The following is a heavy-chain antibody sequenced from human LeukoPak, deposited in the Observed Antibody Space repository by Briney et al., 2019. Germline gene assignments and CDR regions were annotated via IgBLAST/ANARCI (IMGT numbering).Heavy chain of an antibody. D-gene: IGHD6-13*01. CDR1: GFTFSIYW. V-gene: IGHV3-74*01. J-gene: IGHJ4*02. Sequence: GGSLSLFCAASGFTFSIYWMQWVRQAPGEGRVCVSRINSDGSSTSYADSVKGRFTISRDNAKNTLFVQMNSLRAEDTAVYYCASSGTPYSSSWAGNDYWGQGTLVTVSS. CDR2: INSDGSST. CDR3: ASSGTPYSSSWAGNDY.